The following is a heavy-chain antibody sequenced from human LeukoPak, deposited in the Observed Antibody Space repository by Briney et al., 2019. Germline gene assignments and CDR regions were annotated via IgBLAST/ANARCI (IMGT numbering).Heavy chain of an antibody. D-gene: IGHD2-21*02. V-gene: IGHV3-74*01. CDR2: ISTDGSST. CDR3: VKGTMVTASPGGH. J-gene: IGHJ4*02. CDR1: GFTFSSYW. Sequence: GGSLRLSCAAAGFTFSSYWMHWVRHAPGKGLVWVSRISTDGSSTSHADSVKGRFTISRDNAKSTVFLQMSSLRAEDTAVYYCVKGTMVTASPGGHSGQGTLVTVSS.